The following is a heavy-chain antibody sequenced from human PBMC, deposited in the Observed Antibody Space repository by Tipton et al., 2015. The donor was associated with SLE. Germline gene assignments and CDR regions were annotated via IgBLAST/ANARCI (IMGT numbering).Heavy chain of an antibody. J-gene: IGHJ3*02. CDR1: GGSISSSSYY. CDR3: AIPGDDAFDI. CDR2: INHSGST. Sequence: TLSLTCTVPGGSISSSSYYWGWIRQPPGKGLVWIGEINHSGSTNYNPSLKSRVTISVDTSKNQFSLKLSSVTAADTAVYYCAIPGDDAFDIWGQGTMVTVSS. D-gene: IGHD7-27*01. V-gene: IGHV4-39*07.